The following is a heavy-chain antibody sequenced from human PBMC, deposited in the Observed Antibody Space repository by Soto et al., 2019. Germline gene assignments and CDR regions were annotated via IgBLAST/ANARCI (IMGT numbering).Heavy chain of an antibody. CDR3: AKEEYVVALRWFAA. D-gene: IGHD2-15*01. CDR1: VFTFSSYS. CDR2: ISGSGGST. V-gene: IGHV3-23*01. Sequence: PGGSLRLSCAASVFTFSSYSMSLVRQAPGKGLECVSAISGSGGSTYYADSVKGRFTISRDNSKNTLYLQMNSLRAEDTAVYYCAKEEYVVALRWFAAWGQGTMVTVSS. J-gene: IGHJ5*02.